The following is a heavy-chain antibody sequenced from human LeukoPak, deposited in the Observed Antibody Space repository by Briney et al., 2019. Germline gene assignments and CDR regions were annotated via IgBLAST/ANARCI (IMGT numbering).Heavy chain of an antibody. Sequence: LRLSCAASGFTFSSYEMNWVRQPPGKGLEGIGSIYYSGSTYYNPSLKSRVTISVDTSKNQFSLKLSSVTAADTAVYYCARHKDYYYSYMDVWGKGTTVTISS. CDR2: IYYSGST. J-gene: IGHJ6*03. V-gene: IGHV4-39*01. CDR1: GFTFSSYE. CDR3: ARHKDYYYSYMDV.